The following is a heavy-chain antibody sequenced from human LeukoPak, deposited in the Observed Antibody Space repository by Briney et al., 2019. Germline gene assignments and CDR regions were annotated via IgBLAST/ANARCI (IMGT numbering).Heavy chain of an antibody. CDR3: ARQRSSSLYFEY. CDR2: IYYSGSP. Sequence: PSETLSLTCTVSGGAISSSSYYWGWIRQPPGKGLEWIGSIYYSGSPYYNPSLKSRVTISVDTSNNQFSLKLTSVTAADTAVYYCARQRSSSLYFEYWGQGTLVIVSS. V-gene: IGHV4-39*01. J-gene: IGHJ4*02. CDR1: GGAISSSSYY. D-gene: IGHD6-6*01.